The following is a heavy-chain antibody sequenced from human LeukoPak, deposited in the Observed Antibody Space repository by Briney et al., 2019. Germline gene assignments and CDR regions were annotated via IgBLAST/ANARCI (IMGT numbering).Heavy chain of an antibody. J-gene: IGHJ4*02. V-gene: IGHV1-69*01. D-gene: IGHD1-1*01. CDR1: GGTFSSYA. CDR3: ARVPTSTGTTRYYFDY. Sequence: AVKVSCKASGGTFSSYAISWVRQAPGQGLKWMGGIIPIFGTANYAQKFQGRVTITADESTSTAYMELSSLRSEDTAVYYCARVPTSTGTTRYYFDYWGQGTLVTVSS. CDR2: IIPIFGTA.